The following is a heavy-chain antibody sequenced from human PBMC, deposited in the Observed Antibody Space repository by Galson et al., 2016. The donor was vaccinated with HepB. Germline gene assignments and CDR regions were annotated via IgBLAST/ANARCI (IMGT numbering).Heavy chain of an antibody. Sequence: SLRLSCAASGFTFSSYSMNWVRQALGKGLEWVSSISSSSSYIYYADSVKGRITISRDNAKNSLYLQMNSLRAEDTAVYYCASLFSAAVAGYWYFDLWGRGTLVTVSS. J-gene: IGHJ2*01. CDR3: ASLFSAAVAGYWYFDL. D-gene: IGHD6-19*01. CDR2: ISSSSSYI. CDR1: GFTFSSYS. V-gene: IGHV3-21*01.